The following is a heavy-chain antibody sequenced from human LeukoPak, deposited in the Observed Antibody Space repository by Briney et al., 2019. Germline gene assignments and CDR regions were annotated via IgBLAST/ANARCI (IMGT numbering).Heavy chain of an antibody. J-gene: IGHJ2*01. CDR2: IHYRGTS. CDR1: GGSLSGYY. Sequence: SETLSLTCTVSGGSLSGYYWSWIRHPPGKRLQWIGYIHYRGTSDSDSSLQSRVSMSVDTAKNQFSLRLTSVTASDTAIYYCARRGPNSGSARGWNFDLWGRGTLVSVSS. D-gene: IGHD6-19*01. V-gene: IGHV4-59*08. CDR3: ARRGPNSGSARGWNFDL.